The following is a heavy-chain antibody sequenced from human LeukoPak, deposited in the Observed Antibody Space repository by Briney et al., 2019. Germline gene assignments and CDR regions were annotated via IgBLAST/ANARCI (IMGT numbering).Heavy chain of an antibody. Sequence: PGGSLRLSCAASGFTVSSTYMSWVRQAPGQGLEWVSLLYSSGITFYAESVQGRFTISRDNSKNTLYLQMNSLRAEDTAIYYCARDSSSFPHYFDFWGQGTLVTVSS. CDR3: ARDSSSFPHYFDF. CDR2: LYSSGIT. D-gene: IGHD3-3*02. V-gene: IGHV3-53*01. CDR1: GFTVSSTY. J-gene: IGHJ4*02.